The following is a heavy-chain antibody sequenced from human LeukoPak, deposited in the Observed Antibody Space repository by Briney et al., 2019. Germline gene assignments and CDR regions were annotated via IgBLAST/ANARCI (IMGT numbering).Heavy chain of an antibody. Sequence: GGSLRLSCAASGFTFSSYGMHWVRQAPGKGLEWVAFIRYDGSNKYYADSVKGRFTISRDNSKNTLYLQMNSLRAEDTAVYYCAKGSSSGWSDYYFDYWGQGTLVTVSS. CDR3: AKGSSSGWSDYYFDY. J-gene: IGHJ4*02. V-gene: IGHV3-30*02. CDR2: IRYDGSNK. D-gene: IGHD6-19*01. CDR1: GFTFSSYG.